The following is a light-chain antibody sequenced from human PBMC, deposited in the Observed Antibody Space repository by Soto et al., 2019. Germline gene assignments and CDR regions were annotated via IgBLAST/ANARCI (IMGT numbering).Light chain of an antibody. CDR2: EES. CDR3: QQVKSYPRT. CDR1: QAITNN. Sequence: DITLTQSPASLSASVGDRVTITCRASQAITNNLAWYQQKPGNPPRLLIYEESTLHSGVPSRFSGRKVGTQFILTIDSLQPEDFATYYCQQVKSYPRTFGGG. J-gene: IGKJ4*01. V-gene: IGKV1-9*01.